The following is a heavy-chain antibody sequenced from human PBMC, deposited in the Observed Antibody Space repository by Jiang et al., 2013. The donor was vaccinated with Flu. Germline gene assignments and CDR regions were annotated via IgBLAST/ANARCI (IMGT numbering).Heavy chain of an antibody. CDR2: IYYRGST. V-gene: IGHV4-59*08. Sequence: LLKPSESLSLTCTVSGASISTYYWSWIRQPPGKGLEWIGHIYYRGSTNYNPSLKSRVTISVDTSKNQFSLKLSSVTAADTAVYYCARLVSTPYYFDYWGQGTLVTVSS. D-gene: IGHD2-8*01. J-gene: IGHJ4*02. CDR1: GASISTYY. CDR3: ARLVSTPYYFDY.